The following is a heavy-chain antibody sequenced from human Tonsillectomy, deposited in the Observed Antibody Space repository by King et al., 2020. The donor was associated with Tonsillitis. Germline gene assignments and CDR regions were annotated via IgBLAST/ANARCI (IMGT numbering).Heavy chain of an antibody. D-gene: IGHD1-26*01. J-gene: IGHJ4*02. CDR2: ISGSGGST. CDR3: AKEKGGSILEAIDY. Sequence: VQLVESGGGLVQPGGSLRLSCAASGFTFSNYAMSWVRQAPGKGLEWFSIISGSGGSTYYADSVKGRFTISRDNSKNTLYLQMNSLRAEDTAVYYCAKEKGGSILEAIDYWGQGTLVTVSS. V-gene: IGHV3-23*04. CDR1: GFTFSNYA.